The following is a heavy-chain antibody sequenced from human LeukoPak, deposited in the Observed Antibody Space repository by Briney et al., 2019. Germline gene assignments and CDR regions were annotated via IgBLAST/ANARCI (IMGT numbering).Heavy chain of an antibody. D-gene: IGHD6-13*01. J-gene: IGHJ5*02. CDR2: ISYDGSNK. V-gene: IGHV3-30*04. CDR1: GFTFSSYA. Sequence: GGSLRLSCAASGFTFSSYAMHWVRQAPGKGLEWVAVISYDGSNKYYADPVKGRFTISRDNSKNTLYLQMNSLRAEDTAVYYCARKTPAGTMWFDPWGQGTLVTVSS. CDR3: ARKTPAGTMWFDP.